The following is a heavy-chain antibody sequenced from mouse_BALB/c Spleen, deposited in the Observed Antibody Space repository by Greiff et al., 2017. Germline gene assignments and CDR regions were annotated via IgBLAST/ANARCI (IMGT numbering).Heavy chain of an antibody. Sequence: EVQLVESGGGLVKPGGSLKLSCAASGFTFSSYAMSWVRQSPEKRLEWVAEISSGGSYTYYPDTVTGRFTISRDNAKNTLYLEMSSLRSEDTAMYYCARDLNAMDYWGQGTSVTVSS. CDR1: GFTFSSYA. V-gene: IGHV5-9-4*01. J-gene: IGHJ4*01. CDR3: ARDLNAMDY. CDR2: ISSGGSYT.